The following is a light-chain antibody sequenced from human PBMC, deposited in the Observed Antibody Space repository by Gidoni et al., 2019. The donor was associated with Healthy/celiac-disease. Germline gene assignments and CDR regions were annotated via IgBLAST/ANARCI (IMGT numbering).Light chain of an antibody. CDR1: SSDVGGYNY. CDR3: SSYTSSSTLPYV. Sequence: GSPGQSITISCTGTSSDVGGYNYVSWYQQHPGKAPKLMIYEVSNRPSGVSNRFSGSKSGNTASLTISGLQAEDEADYYCSSYTSSSTLPYVFGTGTKVTVL. J-gene: IGLJ1*01. V-gene: IGLV2-14*01. CDR2: EVS.